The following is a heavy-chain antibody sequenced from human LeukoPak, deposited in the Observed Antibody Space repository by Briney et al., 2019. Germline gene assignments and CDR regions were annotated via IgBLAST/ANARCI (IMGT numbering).Heavy chain of an antibody. CDR2: IYFSVTS. J-gene: IGHJ3*01. D-gene: IGHD3-16*01. Sequence: SETLSLTCTVSGASISTDYWSWIRQSPEKGLEWIGYIYFSVTSNYNPSLRGRVTISMNTSRTQFSLKMNSVTAADTAAYYCARGPSADYRDGFGVWGQGTLVTVSS. CDR1: GASISTDY. V-gene: IGHV4-59*01. CDR3: ARGPSADYRDGFGV.